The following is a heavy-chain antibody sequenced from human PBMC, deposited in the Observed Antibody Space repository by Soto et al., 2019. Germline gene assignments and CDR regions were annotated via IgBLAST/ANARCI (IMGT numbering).Heavy chain of an antibody. V-gene: IGHV4-4*02. CDR1: GGSLSSCNW. D-gene: IGHD2-21*01. Sequence: QVQLQESGPRLVKPSGTLSLTCAVYGGSLSSCNWWSWVRQPPGKGLEWIGEIYRYGSTSYNPSLKSRGTIAVDKAKNQISLKMTSLTAADPAVYFCSGGGRPGQIDWFDPWGQGILVTVSS. J-gene: IGHJ5*02. CDR3: SGGGRPGQIDWFDP. CDR2: IYRYGST.